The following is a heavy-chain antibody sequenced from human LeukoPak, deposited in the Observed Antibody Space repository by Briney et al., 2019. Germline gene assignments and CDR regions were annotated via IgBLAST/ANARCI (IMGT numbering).Heavy chain of an antibody. CDR1: GFTFTSYS. J-gene: IGHJ4*02. Sequence: GGSLRLSCAASGFTFTSYSMNWVRQAPGKGLEWVSTISGGGGSTYYADSVKGRFTISRDNSKNTLYLQVNSLRAEDTAVYYCEKGGKWDATPFDYWGQGTLVTVSS. CDR3: EKGGKWDATPFDY. CDR2: ISGGGGST. D-gene: IGHD1-26*01. V-gene: IGHV3-23*01.